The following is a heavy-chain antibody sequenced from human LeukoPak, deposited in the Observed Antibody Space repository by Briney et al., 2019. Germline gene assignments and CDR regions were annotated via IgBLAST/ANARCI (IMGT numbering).Heavy chain of an antibody. CDR2: ISGSSSYT. Sequence: GGSLRLSCAASGFTFSDYYMSWIRQAPGKGLEWVSYISGSSSYTNYADSVKGRFTISRDNAKNSLYLQMNSLRAEDTAVYYCARDYYASGTYDYWGQGTLVTVSS. J-gene: IGHJ4*02. V-gene: IGHV3-11*06. CDR1: GFTFSDYY. CDR3: ARDYYASGTYDY. D-gene: IGHD3-10*01.